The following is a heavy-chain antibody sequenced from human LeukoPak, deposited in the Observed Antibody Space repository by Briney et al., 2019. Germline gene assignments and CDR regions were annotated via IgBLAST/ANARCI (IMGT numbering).Heavy chain of an antibody. J-gene: IGHJ6*02. CDR1: GFTFCDHA. Sequence: GGSLRLSCTASGFTFCDHAMSRVRQAPGKGREGVVFIRSEADGGTTEYAASVKGTLTISREDSKSIAYLQMNSLKTEDTAVYFCSRGPIQLWLHSGMDVWGQGTTVIVSS. CDR3: SRGPIQLWLHSGMDV. CDR2: IRSEADGGTT. D-gene: IGHD5-18*01. V-gene: IGHV3-49*04.